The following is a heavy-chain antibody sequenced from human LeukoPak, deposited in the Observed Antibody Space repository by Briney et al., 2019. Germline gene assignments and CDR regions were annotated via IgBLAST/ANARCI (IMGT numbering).Heavy chain of an antibody. Sequence: PSETLSLTCSASGASTSDKYWSWIRQSPGRTLEWIGHIYNGRNTKYNPSLTSRVTISVDTSKNQFSLSLTSVTAAATAMYYCAQTTGWPGFDFWGPGALVTVSS. CDR2: IYNGRNT. J-gene: IGHJ4*02. D-gene: IGHD6-19*01. CDR3: AQTTGWPGFDF. V-gene: IGHV4-59*08. CDR1: GASTSDKY.